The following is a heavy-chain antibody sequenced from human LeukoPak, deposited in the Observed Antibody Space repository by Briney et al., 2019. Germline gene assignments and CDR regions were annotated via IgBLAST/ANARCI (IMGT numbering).Heavy chain of an antibody. V-gene: IGHV1-2*02. CDR2: INPNSGGT. CDR1: GYTFTGYY. CDR3: ARGAGDVSFDAFDI. J-gene: IGHJ3*02. Sequence: GASVKVSCKASGYTFTGYYTHWVRQAPGQGLEWMGWINPNSGGTNYAQKFQGRVTMTRDTSISTAYMELSRLRSDDTAVYYCARGAGDVSFDAFDIWGQGTMVTVSS. D-gene: IGHD7-27*01.